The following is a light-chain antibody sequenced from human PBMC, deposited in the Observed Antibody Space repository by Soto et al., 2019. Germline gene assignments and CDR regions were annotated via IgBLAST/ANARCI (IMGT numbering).Light chain of an antibody. V-gene: IGLV2-14*01. CDR1: SSDIGGYNY. J-gene: IGLJ1*01. CDR3: NSYTSRYTFV. Sequence: QSALTQPASVSGSPGQSITISCTGTSSDIGGYNYVSWYQQHPGKAPKLMIYEVNKRPSEVSNRFSGSKSGNTASLTISGLQPEDDADYYCNSYTSRYTFVLGTGTKVTVL. CDR2: EVN.